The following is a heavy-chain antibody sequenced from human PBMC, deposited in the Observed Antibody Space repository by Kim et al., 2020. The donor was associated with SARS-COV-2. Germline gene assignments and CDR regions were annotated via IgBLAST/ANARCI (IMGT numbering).Heavy chain of an antibody. J-gene: IGHJ4*02. D-gene: IGHD3-9*01. V-gene: IGHV3-7*03. CDR1: GFTFTNYW. Sequence: GGSLRLSCAASGFTFTNYWMTWVRQAPGKGLQWVANIKRDGSNTYYVDSVRGRFTISRDNAKNSLYLQMNSLRVEDTAVYYCASGLTMTGTRRFDLWGRG. CDR2: IKRDGSNT. CDR3: ASGLTMTGTRRFDL.